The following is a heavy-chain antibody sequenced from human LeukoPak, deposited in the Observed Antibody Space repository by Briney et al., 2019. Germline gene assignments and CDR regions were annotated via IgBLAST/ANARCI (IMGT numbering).Heavy chain of an antibody. V-gene: IGHV3-30*03. J-gene: IGHJ6*02. Sequence: GGSLRLSCAASGFTFSSYGMHWVRQAPGKGLEWVAVISYDGSNKYYADSVKGRFTISRDNSKNTLYLQMNSLRAEDTAVYYCARTPRSGWDYYYGMDVWGQGTTVTVSS. CDR1: GFTFSSYG. D-gene: IGHD6-19*01. CDR3: ARTPRSGWDYYYGMDV. CDR2: ISYDGSNK.